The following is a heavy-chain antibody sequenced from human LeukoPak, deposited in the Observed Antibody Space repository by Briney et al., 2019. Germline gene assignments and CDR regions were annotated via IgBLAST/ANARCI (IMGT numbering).Heavy chain of an antibody. J-gene: IGHJ1*01. CDR1: GFTFSNYE. V-gene: IGHV3-48*03. Sequence: QPGGSLRLSCAASGFTFSNYEMNWVRQAPGKGLEWIAHISGSGATIYYADPVKGRFTISRDNAKNSVYLQMNSLRAEDTAVYSCARGGHFSSYKEYFHNWGQGTLVSVSS. CDR2: ISGSGATI. CDR3: ARGGHFSSYKEYFHN. D-gene: IGHD6-13*01.